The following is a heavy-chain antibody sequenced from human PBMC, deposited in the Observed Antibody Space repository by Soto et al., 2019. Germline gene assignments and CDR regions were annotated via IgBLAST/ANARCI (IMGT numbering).Heavy chain of an antibody. V-gene: IGHV3-66*01. D-gene: IGHD4-17*01. CDR1: GFTVSNNY. CDR2: IYSGGGT. Sequence: CGSLRLSCAASGFTVSNNYMSWVRQAPGKGLEYVSVIYSGGGTYYADSVKGRFTISRDNSKNTLYLQMNSLGAEDTAVYYCARSTPRTNYADYFDPWGQGTLVTVS. J-gene: IGHJ5*02. CDR3: ARSTPRTNYADYFDP.